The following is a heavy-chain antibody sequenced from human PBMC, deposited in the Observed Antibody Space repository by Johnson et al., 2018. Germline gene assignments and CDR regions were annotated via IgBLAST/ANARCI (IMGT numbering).Heavy chain of an antibody. CDR2: LPGSGDTT. V-gene: IGHV3-23*01. CDR1: GFTFRTYA. D-gene: IGHD4/OR15-4a*01. J-gene: IGHJ1*01. CDR3: AKGSDYILEYFHR. Sequence: EVQLLESGGGLVQPGGSLRLSCEASGFTFRTYAMSWVRQAPGKGLEWVSALPGSGDTTYYADSVKGRFTISRDNSKNTLYLQMNSLRAEETAVYYCAKGSDYILEYFHRWGQGTLVTVSS.